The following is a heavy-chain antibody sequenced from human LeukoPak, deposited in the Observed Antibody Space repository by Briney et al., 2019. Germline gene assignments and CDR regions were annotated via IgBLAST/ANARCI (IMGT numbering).Heavy chain of an antibody. CDR1: GGSISSSS. V-gene: IGHV3-21*01. CDR3: TREPAVTWGFDH. CDR2: ISTTSNYI. Sequence: ETLSLTCTVSGGSISSSSYYWGWIRQPPGKGLEWVASISTTSNYIYYADSMKGRFTISRDNAKNSLYLQMNSLRAEDTAIYYCTREPAVTWGFDHWGQGALVTVSS. J-gene: IGHJ4*02. D-gene: IGHD3-16*01.